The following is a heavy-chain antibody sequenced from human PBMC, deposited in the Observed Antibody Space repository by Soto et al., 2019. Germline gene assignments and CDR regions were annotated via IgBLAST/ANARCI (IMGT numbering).Heavy chain of an antibody. V-gene: IGHV1-24*01. CDR1: GYTLTELS. CDR2: FDPEDGET. D-gene: IGHD2-15*01. Sequence: ASVKVSCKVSGYTLTELSMHWVRQAPGKGLEWMGGFDPEDGETIYAQKFQGRVTMTEDTSTDTAYMELSSLRSEDTAVYYCATAPPNCSGGSCYPRWWFDPWGQGTLVTVSS. J-gene: IGHJ5*02. CDR3: ATAPPNCSGGSCYPRWWFDP.